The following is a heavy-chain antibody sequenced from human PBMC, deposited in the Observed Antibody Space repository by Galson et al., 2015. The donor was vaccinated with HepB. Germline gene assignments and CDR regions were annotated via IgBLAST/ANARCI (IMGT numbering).Heavy chain of an antibody. Sequence: SVKVSCKASGGTFSNDTFSWVRQAPGQGLEWMGGITPILGTANYVQKFQGRVTITADEITTTAYMELSSLRSEDTAVYYCARAQYDFWSAYYGRELAHYYGLDVWGQGTTVTVSS. CDR3: ARAQYDFWSAYYGRELAHYYGLDV. J-gene: IGHJ6*02. D-gene: IGHD3-3*01. CDR1: GGTFSNDT. V-gene: IGHV1-69*13. CDR2: ITPILGTA.